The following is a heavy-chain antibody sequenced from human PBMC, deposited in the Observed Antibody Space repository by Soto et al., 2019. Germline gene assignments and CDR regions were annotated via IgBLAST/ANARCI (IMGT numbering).Heavy chain of an antibody. Sequence: QVQLVESGGGVVQPGRSLRLSCAASGFRFSNYGMHWVRQAPGKGLEWLAVIVADGTGLHYADSVRGRFTISRDNSKNARYPQLNSLGAVDAAIEVCSRYDDHPANGRDRWGQGTLVTVSS. V-gene: IGHV3-33*01. J-gene: IGHJ5*02. CDR2: IVADGTGL. D-gene: IGHD3-16*01. CDR1: GFRFSNYG. CDR3: SRYDDHPANGRDR.